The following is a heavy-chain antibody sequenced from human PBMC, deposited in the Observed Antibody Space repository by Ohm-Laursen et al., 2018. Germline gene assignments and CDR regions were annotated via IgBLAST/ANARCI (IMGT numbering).Heavy chain of an antibody. V-gene: IGHV5-51*01. CDR2: IYPGDSHT. CDR1: GYSFTTYW. D-gene: IGHD6-13*01. J-gene: IGHJ4*02. CDR3: ARQGYHQTWYFDY. Sequence: ESLRISCKGSGYSFTTYWIAWVRQMPGKGLEWMGMIYPGDSHTTYSPSFQGQVTISADKSISTAYLQWSSLKASDTAMYYCARQGYHQTWYFDYWGQGTLVTVSS.